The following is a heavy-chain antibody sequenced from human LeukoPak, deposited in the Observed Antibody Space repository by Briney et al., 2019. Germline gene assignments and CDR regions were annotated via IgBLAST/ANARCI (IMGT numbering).Heavy chain of an antibody. J-gene: IGHJ3*02. CDR1: GYTFTSYG. V-gene: IGHV1-18*01. Sequence: ASVKVSCKTSGYTFTSYGISWVRQAPGQGLEWMGWINPNFGKANYAQKFQGRVTMTADESTSTAYMELSSLRSEDTAVYYCAREVNSGSYARSANGAFDIWGQGTMVTVSS. CDR3: AREVNSGSYARSANGAFDI. CDR2: INPNFGKA. D-gene: IGHD1-26*01.